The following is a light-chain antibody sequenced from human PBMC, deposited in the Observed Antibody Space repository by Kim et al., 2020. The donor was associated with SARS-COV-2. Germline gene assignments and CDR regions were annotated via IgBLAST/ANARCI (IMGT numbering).Light chain of an antibody. Sequence: TVTISCTGGSGSIARNYVRWYQQRPRSAPTTVFYEKSRRPSGVPDRFSGSIDSSSNSASLTISGLTPKDEADYYSQSYHISNWVWVFAEGTRRT. CDR1: SGSIARNY. V-gene: IGLV6-57*02. CDR3: QSYHISNWVWV. CDR2: EKS. J-gene: IGLJ3*02.